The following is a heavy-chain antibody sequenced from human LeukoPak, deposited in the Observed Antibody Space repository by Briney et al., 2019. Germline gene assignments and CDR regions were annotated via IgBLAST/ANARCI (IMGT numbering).Heavy chain of an antibody. D-gene: IGHD5/OR15-5a*01. CDR1: GFTVSSNY. CDR3: ARSTLDY. Sequence: GGSLRLSCAAAGFTVSSNYMSWVRQAPGKGLEWVSVIYSGGSTYYADSVKGRSTISRDNSKNTLYLPMNSLRAEDTAVYYCARSTLDYWGQGTLVTVSS. V-gene: IGHV3-66*02. J-gene: IGHJ4*02. CDR2: IYSGGST.